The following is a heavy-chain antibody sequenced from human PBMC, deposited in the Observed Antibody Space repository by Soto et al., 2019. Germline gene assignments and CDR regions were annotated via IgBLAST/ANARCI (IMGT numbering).Heavy chain of an antibody. CDR3: ADSSSWYINAFDI. CDR2: ISYDGSNK. V-gene: IGHV3-30-3*01. D-gene: IGHD6-13*01. Sequence: PGGSLRLSCAASGFTFSSYAMHWVRQAPGKGLEWVAVISYDGSNKYYADSVKGRFTISRDNSKNTLYLQMNSLRAEDTAVYYCADSSSWYINAFDIWGQGTMVTVSS. J-gene: IGHJ3*02. CDR1: GFTFSSYA.